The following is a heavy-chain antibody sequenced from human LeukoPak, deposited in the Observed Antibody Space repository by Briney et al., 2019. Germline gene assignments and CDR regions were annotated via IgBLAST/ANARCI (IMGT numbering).Heavy chain of an antibody. J-gene: IGHJ4*02. CDR3: ANGNGQRFLEWLHEVHFDY. D-gene: IGHD3-3*01. Sequence: GGSLRLSCAASKFTFSSFAMSWVRQAPGKGLEWVSGISATGDSTYYTDSVKGRFTISRDNSKTTLYLQMSSLRAEDTAVYYCANGNGQRFLEWLHEVHFDYWGQGTLVTVSS. CDR1: KFTFSSFA. CDR2: ISATGDST. V-gene: IGHV3-23*01.